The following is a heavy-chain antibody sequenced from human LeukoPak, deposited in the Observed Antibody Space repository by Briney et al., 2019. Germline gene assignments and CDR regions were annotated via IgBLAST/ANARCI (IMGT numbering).Heavy chain of an antibody. D-gene: IGHD6-13*01. J-gene: IGHJ4*02. CDR2: IKQEGSEK. Sequence: GGSLRLLCAAWGFTLSSCWMSGVRQARGKGREWVANIKQEGSEKYYVDSVKGRFTISRDNAKNSLYLQMNSLRAEDTAVYYCARDRRGEAGDYWGQGTLVTVSS. V-gene: IGHV3-7*01. CDR3: ARDRRGEAGDY. CDR1: GFTLSSCW.